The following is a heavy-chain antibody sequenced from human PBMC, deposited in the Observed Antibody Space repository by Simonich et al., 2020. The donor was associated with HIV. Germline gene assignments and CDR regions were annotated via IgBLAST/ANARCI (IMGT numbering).Heavy chain of an antibody. Sequence: QVQLVQSGAEVKKPGASVKVSCKASGYTYINYGINWVRQATGQDLEWMGRITVYNGNTDSAQKFRGRLTLTTDTSTTTAYMELRSLRSDDTAVYYCARDLPIGSYFDYWGQGTLVTVSS. CDR1: GYTYINYG. V-gene: IGHV1-18*01. D-gene: IGHD1-26*01. CDR3: ARDLPIGSYFDY. J-gene: IGHJ4*02. CDR2: ITVYNGNT.